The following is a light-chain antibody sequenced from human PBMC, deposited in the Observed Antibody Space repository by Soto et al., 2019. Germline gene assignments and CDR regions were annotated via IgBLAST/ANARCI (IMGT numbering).Light chain of an antibody. J-gene: IGKJ4*01. V-gene: IGKV1-5*03. Sequence: DIQMTQSPSTLSPSVGDRVTITCRASQSISTWVAWYQQKPGKSPNLLIYKASSLESGVPSRFSGSGSGTEFPLTISSLQHDDFATYYCQQYNSYLLTFGGGTKVEIK. CDR1: QSISTW. CDR3: QQYNSYLLT. CDR2: KAS.